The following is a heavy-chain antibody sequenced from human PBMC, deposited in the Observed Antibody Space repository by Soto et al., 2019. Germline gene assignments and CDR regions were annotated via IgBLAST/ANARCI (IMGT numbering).Heavy chain of an antibody. CDR3: ARDRYTMVRGVTEAY. D-gene: IGHD3-10*01. CDR2: ISAYNGNT. Sequence: QVQLVRSGAEVKKPGASVKVSCKASGYTFTSYGISWVRQAPGQGLEWMGWISAYNGNTNYAQKLQGRVTMTTDTSTSTAYMELRSLRSDDTAVYYCARDRYTMVRGVTEAYWGQGTLVTVSS. V-gene: IGHV1-18*01. CDR1: GYTFTSYG. J-gene: IGHJ4*02.